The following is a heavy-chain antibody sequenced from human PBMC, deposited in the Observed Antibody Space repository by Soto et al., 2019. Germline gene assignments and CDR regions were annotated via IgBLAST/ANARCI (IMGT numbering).Heavy chain of an antibody. Sequence: SETLSLTCTVSGASIRSYFWSWIRQPPGKGLEWIGYIYYSGGTNYNPSLKTRVTMSIDTSKSQFSLKLTSVTAADTAIYYCASRGDYDPLFDYWGQGTLVTVSS. J-gene: IGHJ4*02. D-gene: IGHD3-16*01. CDR1: GASIRSYF. V-gene: IGHV4-59*01. CDR3: ASRGDYDPLFDY. CDR2: IYYSGGT.